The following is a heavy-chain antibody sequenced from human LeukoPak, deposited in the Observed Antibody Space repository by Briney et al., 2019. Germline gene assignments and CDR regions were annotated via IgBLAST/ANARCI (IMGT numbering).Heavy chain of an antibody. Sequence: ASVKVSCKASGYTFTVYYMHWVRQAPGEGLEWMGWINPNSGGTNYAQNFQGWVTMTRDTSISTAYMELSRLRSDDTAVYYCATAAALEQLLWGAFFDYWGQGTLVTVSS. CDR2: INPNSGGT. J-gene: IGHJ4*02. CDR3: ATAAALEQLLWGAFFDY. D-gene: IGHD2-2*01. CDR1: GYTFTVYY. V-gene: IGHV1-2*04.